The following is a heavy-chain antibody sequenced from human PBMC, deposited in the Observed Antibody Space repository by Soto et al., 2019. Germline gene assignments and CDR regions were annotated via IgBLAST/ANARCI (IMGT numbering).Heavy chain of an antibody. V-gene: IGHV3-23*01. Sequence: GGSLRLSCAAFGFDFNKYAMTWVRQAPGEGLQWVSSITSNGDSTYYADSVKGRFTTSRDNSKNTLYLQMNSSRAADTAVFYCAKDSPSYTTSPFYFDYWGQGTLVTVSS. CDR3: AKDSPSYTTSPFYFDY. J-gene: IGHJ4*02. D-gene: IGHD1-1*01. CDR1: GFDFNKYA. CDR2: ITSNGDST.